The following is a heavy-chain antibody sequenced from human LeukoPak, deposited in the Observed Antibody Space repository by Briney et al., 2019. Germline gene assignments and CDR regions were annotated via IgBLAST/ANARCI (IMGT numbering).Heavy chain of an antibody. D-gene: IGHD3-10*01. CDR1: GVIFSSDA. CDR2: IWHDASDK. V-gene: IGHV3-33*01. Sequence: GGSLRLSCAASGVIFSSDAMHWVCQAPGQGLGWVSLIWHDASDKFYTDSVERRLTISRDNSKNTVFLQRNGLTAEDTAVYYCAREIFGSGSYPDCWGQGTLVTVPS. CDR3: AREIFGSGSYPDC. J-gene: IGHJ4*02.